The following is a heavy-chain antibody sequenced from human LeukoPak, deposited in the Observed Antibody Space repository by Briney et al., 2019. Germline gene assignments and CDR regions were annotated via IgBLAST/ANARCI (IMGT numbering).Heavy chain of an antibody. J-gene: IGHJ4*02. CDR2: IYTSGST. CDR1: GVSVSSYH. CDR3: ARDRGYRYPSYDY. V-gene: IGHV4-4*07. D-gene: IGHD5-18*01. Sequence: PSETLSLTCTGSGVSVSSYHWSWIRQPAGQGLEWIGRIYTSGSTNYNPSLKSRVTMSVDTSKNQFSLKLSSVTAADTAVYYCARDRGYRYPSYDYWGQGTLVTVYS.